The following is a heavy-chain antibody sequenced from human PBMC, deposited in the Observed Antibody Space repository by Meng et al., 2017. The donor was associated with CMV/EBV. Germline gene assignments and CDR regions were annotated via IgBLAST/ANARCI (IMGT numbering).Heavy chain of an antibody. J-gene: IGHJ3*02. CDR1: GYTLPELS. CDR3: ATLYYYDSSPPGETNDAFDI. V-gene: IGHV1-24*01. Sequence: ASETVSCKVSGYTLPELSMHWVRQAPGKGLEWMGGFDPEDGETIYAQKFQGRVTMTEDTSTDTAYMALSSLRSEDTAVYYCATLYYYDSSPPGETNDAFDIWGQGTMVTVSS. CDR2: FDPEDGET. D-gene: IGHD3-22*01.